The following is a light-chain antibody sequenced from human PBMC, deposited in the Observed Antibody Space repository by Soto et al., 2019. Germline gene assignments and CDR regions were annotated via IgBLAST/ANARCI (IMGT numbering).Light chain of an antibody. CDR1: QSVSSY. CDR3: QQHNNWPLT. Sequence: EIFFTQSPATLSFSPGERTPPSCRASQSVSSYLAWYQQKPGQAPRLLIYDASTRATGIPARFSGSGSGTQFTLTISSLQSEDFAVYYCQQHNNWPLTFGGGTKVDIK. V-gene: IGKV3-11*01. CDR2: DAS. J-gene: IGKJ4*01.